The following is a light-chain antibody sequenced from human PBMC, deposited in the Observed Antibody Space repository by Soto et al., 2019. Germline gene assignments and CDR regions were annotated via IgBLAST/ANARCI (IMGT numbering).Light chain of an antibody. Sequence: DIVMTQSQDSLAVSLGERATINCKSSQSVLYSYNNKNYLAWYQHQPGQPPKLLIYWASTRESGVPDRFSGSGSGTDFTLTISSLQAEDVAVYYCQQYYSTPLMFGQGPQVEI. V-gene: IGKV4-1*01. J-gene: IGKJ1*01. CDR1: QSVLYSYNNKNY. CDR3: QQYYSTPLM. CDR2: WAS.